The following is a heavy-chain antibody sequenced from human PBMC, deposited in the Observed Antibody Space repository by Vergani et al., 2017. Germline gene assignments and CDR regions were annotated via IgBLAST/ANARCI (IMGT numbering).Heavy chain of an antibody. CDR3: AKSSNDIVTGYYHFDY. CDR1: GFTFSSYG. D-gene: IGHD3-9*01. CDR2: IRYDGSNK. Sequence: QVQLVESGGGVVQPGGSLRLSCAASGFTFSSYGMHWVRQAPGKGLEWVAFIRYDGSNKYYADSVKGRFTISRDNSKNTLYLQMNSLRAEDTAVYYCAKSSNDIVTGYYHFDYWGQGTLVTVSS. J-gene: IGHJ4*02. V-gene: IGHV3-30*02.